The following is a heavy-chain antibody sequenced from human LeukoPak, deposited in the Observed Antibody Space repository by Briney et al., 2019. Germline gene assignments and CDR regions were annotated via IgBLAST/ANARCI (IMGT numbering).Heavy chain of an antibody. Sequence: SVKVSCKASGGTFSSYAISWVRQAPGQGLEWMGGIIPIFGTANYAQKFQGRVTITADESTSTAYMELSSLRSEDTAVYYCARDRPSSTLYYYYGMDVWGQGTTVTVSS. D-gene: IGHD2/OR15-2a*01. CDR2: IIPIFGTA. J-gene: IGHJ6*02. CDR1: GGTFSSYA. V-gene: IGHV1-69*13. CDR3: ARDRPSSTLYYYYGMDV.